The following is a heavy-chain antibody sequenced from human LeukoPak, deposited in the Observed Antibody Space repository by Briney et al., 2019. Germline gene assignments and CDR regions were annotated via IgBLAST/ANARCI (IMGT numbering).Heavy chain of an antibody. J-gene: IGHJ4*02. D-gene: IGHD3-10*01. Sequence: GGSLRLSCAASGFTFTTYWMSWVRQAPGKGLDWVANIKQDGSEKYYVDSVKGRFTISRDNAKNSLYLQMNSLRAEDTAVYYCARKDGFRSPNFDYWGQGTLVTVSS. V-gene: IGHV3-7*01. CDR2: IKQDGSEK. CDR3: ARKDGFRSPNFDY. CDR1: GFTFTTYW.